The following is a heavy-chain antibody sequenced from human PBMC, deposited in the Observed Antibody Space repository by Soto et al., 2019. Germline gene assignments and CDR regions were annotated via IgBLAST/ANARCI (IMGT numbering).Heavy chain of an antibody. CDR1: GGSVSRGRYY. CDR3: AGAYYYGSGRGRSMDV. V-gene: IGHV4-61*01. Sequence: SDTLSLTCTVSGGSVSRGRYYWSWIRQPPGKGLEWIGYRFDSGSTNYNPSLKSRVTIGVDTSKTQCSVKLRSVTAADTAVYYCAGAYYYGSGRGRSMDVWGQGTTVSVS. D-gene: IGHD3-10*01. J-gene: IGHJ6*02. CDR2: RFDSGST.